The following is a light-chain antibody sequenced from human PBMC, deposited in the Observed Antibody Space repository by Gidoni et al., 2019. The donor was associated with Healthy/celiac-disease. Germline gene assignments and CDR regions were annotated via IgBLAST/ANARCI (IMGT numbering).Light chain of an antibody. CDR2: DAS. CDR3: QQRSNWPRTT. J-gene: IGKJ4*01. V-gene: IGKV3-11*01. Sequence: EIVLTQSPATLSLSPGERATLSCRASQSVSSYLAWYQQKPGQAPRRLIYDASNRATGIPARFSVSGSGTDFTLTISRLEPEDFAVYYCQQRSNWPRTTFXGXTKVEIK. CDR1: QSVSSY.